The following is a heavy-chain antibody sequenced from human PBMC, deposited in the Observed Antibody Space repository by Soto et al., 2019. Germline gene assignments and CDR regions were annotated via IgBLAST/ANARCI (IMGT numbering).Heavy chain of an antibody. V-gene: IGHV1-69*06. J-gene: IGHJ6*01. Sequence: QVQLVQSGAEVKKPGSSVKVSCKASGGSFGNYIITWVRQAPGQGLDWMGGLNPTLGTANYPQKFQGRVTLTADKTSSTDYLGLSSLRSEDTALYFCGREVARWEDYYGIDVWGQGTTVTFSS. CDR1: GGSFGNYI. D-gene: IGHD1-26*01. CDR2: LNPTLGTA. CDR3: GREVARWEDYYGIDV.